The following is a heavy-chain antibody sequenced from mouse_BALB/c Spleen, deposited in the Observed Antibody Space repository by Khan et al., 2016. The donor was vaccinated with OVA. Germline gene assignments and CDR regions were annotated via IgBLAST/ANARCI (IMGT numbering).Heavy chain of an antibody. Sequence: QIQLVQSGAELAKPGASVKMSCKASGYTFTSYWMHWVKQRPGQGLEWIGYINPSTGYTEYNQRFKDKATLTADKSSSTAYMQLSSLTSEESAVYYYANHVSSSAWLTYWGQGTLVTVSA. CDR1: GYTFTSYW. CDR3: ANHVSSSAWLTY. J-gene: IGHJ3*01. D-gene: IGHD1-1*01. V-gene: IGHV1-7*01. CDR2: INPSTGYT.